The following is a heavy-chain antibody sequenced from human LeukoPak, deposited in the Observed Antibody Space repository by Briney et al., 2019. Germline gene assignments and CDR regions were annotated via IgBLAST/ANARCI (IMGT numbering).Heavy chain of an antibody. D-gene: IGHD3-22*01. CDR1: GASISSYY. CDR3: ARENPSGYYNRPIDY. CDR2: IYYSGSI. Sequence: SETLSLTCTVSGASISSYYWSWIRQPPGKGLEWIGDIYYSGSIKYNSSLKSRVTMSVDTSKNQFSLKLSSVTAADTAIYYCARENPSGYYNRPIDYWGQGTLVTVSS. J-gene: IGHJ4*02. V-gene: IGHV4-59*01.